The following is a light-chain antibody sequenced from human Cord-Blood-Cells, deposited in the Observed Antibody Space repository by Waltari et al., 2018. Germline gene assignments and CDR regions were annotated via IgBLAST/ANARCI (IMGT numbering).Light chain of an antibody. CDR1: QSISSY. CDR3: QQSYRTPPT. CDR2: AAS. V-gene: IGKV1-39*01. Sequence: DIQMTQSPSSLSASVGDRVTITCRTSQSISSYLNWYQQKPGKAPKLLIYAASSVQSGVPSRFSGSLAGTDFTLTSSSQQPEDFATYYCQQSYRTPPTFGQGTKVEIK. J-gene: IGKJ1*01.